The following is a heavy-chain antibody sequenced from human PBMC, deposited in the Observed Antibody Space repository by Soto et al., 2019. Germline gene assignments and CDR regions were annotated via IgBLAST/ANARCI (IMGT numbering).Heavy chain of an antibody. Sequence: ASVKVSCKASGYTFTSYGISWVRQAPGQGLEWMGWISAYNGNTNYAQKLQGRVTMTTDTSTSTAYMELRSLRSDDTAVYYCASSRAPGDWYDPWSQGTPVTVSS. J-gene: IGHJ5*02. V-gene: IGHV1-18*01. CDR3: ASSRAPGDWYDP. CDR2: ISAYNGNT. CDR1: GYTFTSYG.